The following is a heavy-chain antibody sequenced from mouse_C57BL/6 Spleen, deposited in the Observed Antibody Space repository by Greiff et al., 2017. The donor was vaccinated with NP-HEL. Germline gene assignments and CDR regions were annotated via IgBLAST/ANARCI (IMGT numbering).Heavy chain of an antibody. CDR2: INPNNGGT. CDR3: ARSVATMITREAYYAMDY. Sequence: VQLQQSGPELVKPGASVKISCKASGYTFTDYYMNWVKQSHGKSLEWIGDINPNNGGTSYNQKFKGKATLTVDKSSSTAYMELRSLTSEDSAVYYCARSVATMITREAYYAMDYWGQGTSVTVSS. D-gene: IGHD2-4*01. CDR1: GYTFTDYY. V-gene: IGHV1-26*01. J-gene: IGHJ4*01.